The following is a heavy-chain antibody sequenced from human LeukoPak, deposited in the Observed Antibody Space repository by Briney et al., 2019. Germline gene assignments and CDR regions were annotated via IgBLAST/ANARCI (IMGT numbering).Heavy chain of an antibody. CDR2: IYYSGST. CDR1: GGSISSSSYY. V-gene: IGHV4-39*02. CDR3: AREKIVGATTGYDY. J-gene: IGHJ4*02. D-gene: IGHD1-26*01. Sequence: SETLSLTCTVSGGSISSSSYYWGWIRQPPGKGLEWIGSIYYSGSTYYNPSLKSRVTISVDTSKNQFSLKLSSVTAADTAVYYCAREKIVGATTGYDYWGQGTLVTVSS.